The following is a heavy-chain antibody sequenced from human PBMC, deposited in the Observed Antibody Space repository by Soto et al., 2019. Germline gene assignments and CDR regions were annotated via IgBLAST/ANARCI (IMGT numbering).Heavy chain of an antibody. CDR2: ISYDGSNK. CDR1: GFTFSSYG. V-gene: IGHV3-30*18. J-gene: IGHJ6*03. CDR3: AKAALPLNYYYYMDV. Sequence: QLQLVESGGGVVQPGRSLRLSCAASGFTFSSYGMHWVRQAPGKGLEWVAVISYDGSNKYYADSVKGRFTISRDNSKNTLYLQMNILRAEDTAVYYCAKAALPLNYYYYMDVWGKGTTVTVSS.